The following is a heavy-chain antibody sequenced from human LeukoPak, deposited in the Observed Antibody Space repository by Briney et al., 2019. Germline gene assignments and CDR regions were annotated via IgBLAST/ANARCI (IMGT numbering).Heavy chain of an antibody. CDR2: IYSGGST. CDR1: GFTVSSNY. D-gene: IGHD1-14*01. CDR3: ARVSAGTFYYYYYMDV. V-gene: IGHV3-66*02. Sequence: GGSLRLSCAASGFTVSSNYMSWVRQAPGKGLEWVSVIYSGGSTYYADSVKGRITISRDNSRNTLYLQMNSLRAEDTAVYYCARVSAGTFYYYYYMDVWGKGTTVTVSS. J-gene: IGHJ6*03.